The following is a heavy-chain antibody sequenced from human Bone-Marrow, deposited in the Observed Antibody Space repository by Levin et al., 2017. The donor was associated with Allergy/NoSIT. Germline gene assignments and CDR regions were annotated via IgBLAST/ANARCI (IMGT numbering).Heavy chain of an antibody. D-gene: IGHD3-10*01. CDR3: AKETVTMIRGAVPFDF. CDR2: ISYDGDNK. V-gene: IGHV3-30*18. CDR1: GFTFRSYG. J-gene: IGHJ4*02. Sequence: GESLKISCVVSGFTFRSYGMHWVRQSPGKGLEWVAVISYDGDNKYYADSVRGRFTISRDNSKSTLYLQMNSLRAEDTAVYYCAKETVTMIRGAVPFDFWGQGTLVTVSS.